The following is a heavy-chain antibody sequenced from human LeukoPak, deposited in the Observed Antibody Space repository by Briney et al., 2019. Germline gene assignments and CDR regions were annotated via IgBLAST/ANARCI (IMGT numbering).Heavy chain of an antibody. CDR3: AKAMYYDFWSGYGE. CDR2: ISGSGGST. D-gene: IGHD3-3*01. V-gene: IGHV3-23*01. Sequence: GGSLRLSCAASGFTFSSYAMSWVRQAPGKGLEWVSAISGSGGSTYYADSVKGRFTISRDNSKNTLYLQMNSLRAEDTAVYYCAKAMYYDFWSGYGEWGQGTLVTVSS. CDR1: GFTFSSYA. J-gene: IGHJ4*02.